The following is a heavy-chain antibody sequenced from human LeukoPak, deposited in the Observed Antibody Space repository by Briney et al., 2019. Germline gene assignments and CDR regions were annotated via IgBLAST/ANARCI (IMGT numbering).Heavy chain of an antibody. CDR3: ARDVNYAFDY. D-gene: IGHD3-16*01. CDR1: GYSFRRNG. Sequence: GASVKVSCKSSGYSFRRNGINWVRKAPGQGLEWMAWISANSGNTNYAQNFQDRVTLTTDTSTSTAYMELRSLRSDDTAVYYCARDVNYAFDYWGQGTLVTVSS. CDR2: ISANSGNT. J-gene: IGHJ4*02. V-gene: IGHV1-18*01.